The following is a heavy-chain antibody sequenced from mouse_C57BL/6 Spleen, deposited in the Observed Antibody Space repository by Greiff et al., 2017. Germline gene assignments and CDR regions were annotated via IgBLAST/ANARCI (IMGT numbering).Heavy chain of an antibody. J-gene: IGHJ4*01. CDR2: IYPGSGCT. D-gene: IGHD1-1*01. CDR3: ARENYYGSSYYCAMDY. V-gene: IGHV1-55*01. Sequence: VKLQQPGAELVKPGASVKMSCKASGYTFTSYWVTWVKQRPGQGLEWIGDIYPGSGCTNYNEKFQSKDTLTVDTSSSTAYMQLSILTSVDSAVYYWARENYYGSSYYCAMDYCGQGTSVTVSS. CDR1: GYTFTSYW.